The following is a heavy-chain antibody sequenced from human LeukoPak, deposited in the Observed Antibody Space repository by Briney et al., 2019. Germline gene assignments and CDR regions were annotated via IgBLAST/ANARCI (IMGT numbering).Heavy chain of an antibody. Sequence: PGESLRLYCSASGFTFDDYAMNWVRQVPGRGLEWVSGINWNGRITEYADSVKDRFTISRQNTKNSLYLYMNNLGGEDTALYFCARGSVQLWLRDTYYYMDVCGKGTTVTVS. CDR3: ARGSVQLWLRDTYYYMDV. J-gene: IGHJ6*03. V-gene: IGHV3-20*04. CDR2: INWNGRIT. D-gene: IGHD5-18*01. CDR1: GFTFDDYA.